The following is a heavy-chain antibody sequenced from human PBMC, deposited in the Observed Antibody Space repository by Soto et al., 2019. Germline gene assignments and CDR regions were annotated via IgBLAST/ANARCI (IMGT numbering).Heavy chain of an antibody. CDR2: ISGSGGST. CDR1: GFTFSSYA. V-gene: IGHV3-23*01. CDR3: GQTTMYSSGCPFDD. D-gene: IGHD6-19*01. J-gene: IGHJ4*02. Sequence: EVQLLESGGGLVQPGGSLRLSCAASGFTFSSYAMSWVRQAPGKGLEWVSAISGSGGSTYYADSVKGRFTISRDNSKKKLYQQMNSMRGEDTAVYYCGQTTMYSSGCPFDDWGQGTLVTVSS.